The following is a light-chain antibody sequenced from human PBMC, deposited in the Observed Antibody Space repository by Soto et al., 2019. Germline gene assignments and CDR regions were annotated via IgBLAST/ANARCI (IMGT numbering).Light chain of an antibody. CDR1: QTINRW. V-gene: IGKV1-5*03. CDR3: QQRSNWPRT. Sequence: DIQMTQSPSTLSASVGDRVTITCLASQTINRWLAWYQQKPGEVPKLLIYKASVLESGVPSRFSGSGSGTDFTLTISSLEPEDLAVYYCQQRSNWPRTLGQGTKVDIK. CDR2: KAS. J-gene: IGKJ1*01.